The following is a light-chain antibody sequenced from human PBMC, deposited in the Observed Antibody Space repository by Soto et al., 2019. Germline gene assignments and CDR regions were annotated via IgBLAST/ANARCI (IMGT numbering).Light chain of an antibody. J-gene: IGKJ1*01. CDR2: RAS. CDR1: QSISNW. Sequence: DIQMTQSPSTLSASVGDRVTITCRASQSISNWLAWYQQKPGKAPKLLIYRASNLEGGVPSRFSGSGSGTEFTLTISSLQPDDFATYYCQHYNTYSWAFGQGTKVEIK. V-gene: IGKV1-5*03. CDR3: QHYNTYSWA.